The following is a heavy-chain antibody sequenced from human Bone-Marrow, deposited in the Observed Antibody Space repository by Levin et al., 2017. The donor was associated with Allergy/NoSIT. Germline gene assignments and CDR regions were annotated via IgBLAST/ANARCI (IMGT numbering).Heavy chain of an antibody. J-gene: IGHJ4*02. D-gene: IGHD2-21*02. CDR1: GGSISSVGYY. Sequence: LRLSCTVSGGSISSVGYYWSWIRQHPGKGLEWIGYIYYSGSTYYNPSLKSRVTISVDTSKNQFSLKLSSVTAADTAVYYCARRADHCGGDCCFDYWGQGTLVTVSS. CDR3: ARRADHCGGDCCFDY. CDR2: IYYSGST. V-gene: IGHV4-31*03.